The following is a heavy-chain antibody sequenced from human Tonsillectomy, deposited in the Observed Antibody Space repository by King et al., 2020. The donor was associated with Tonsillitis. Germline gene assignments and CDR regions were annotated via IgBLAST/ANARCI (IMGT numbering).Heavy chain of an antibody. J-gene: IGHJ4*02. D-gene: IGHD2-2*01. V-gene: IGHV3-33*01. Sequence: VQLVESGGGVVQPGRSLRLSCEVSGFSFNSYGMHWVRQAPGKVLEWVAVIWYDGSNKYYADSVKGRFTISRDNSKNTLFLQMNSLRVEDTAVYYCARDRYCSSTSCYGRGYFDYWGQGALVTVSS. CDR2: IWYDGSNK. CDR1: GFSFNSYG. CDR3: ARDRYCSSTSCYGRGYFDY.